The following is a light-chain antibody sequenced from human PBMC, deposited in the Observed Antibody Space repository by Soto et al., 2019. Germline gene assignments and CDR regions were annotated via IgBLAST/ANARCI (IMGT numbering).Light chain of an antibody. Sequence: QSVLTQPPSVSGTPGQRVIISCSGSSSNIGSNAVNWYQQLPGTAPKLLMASSNQRPSGVPDRFSGPKSGTSASLAISGLQSEDEADYYCATWEDSLNGVVFGGGTKLTVL. CDR1: SSNIGSNA. J-gene: IGLJ2*01. CDR3: ATWEDSLNGVV. CDR2: SSN. V-gene: IGLV1-44*01.